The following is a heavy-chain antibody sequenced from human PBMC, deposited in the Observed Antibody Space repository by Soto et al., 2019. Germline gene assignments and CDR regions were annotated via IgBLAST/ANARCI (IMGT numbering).Heavy chain of an antibody. CDR2: INGGGNTI. Sequence: QVQLVESGGGLANPGGSLRLSCAASGFTFSDYYMSWIRQVPGKGLEWVSYINGGGNTIYYADSVRGRFTISRDNAKNSLYLQLNSPIAADTAVYVCAKGYPRGFCAFNVWGQGTMVTVSS. D-gene: IGHD2-15*01. J-gene: IGHJ3*01. V-gene: IGHV3-11*01. CDR3: AKGYPRGFCAFNV. CDR1: GFTFSDYY.